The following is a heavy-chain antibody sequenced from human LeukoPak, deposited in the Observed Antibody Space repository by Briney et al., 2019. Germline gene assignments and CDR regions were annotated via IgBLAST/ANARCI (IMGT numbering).Heavy chain of an antibody. J-gene: IGHJ6*03. CDR3: ARSPPRSFYYYYYMDV. Sequence: GGSLRLSCAASGFTFSSYSMNWVRQAPGKGLEWVSSISSSSNYIYYADSVKGRFTISRDNAKNSLYLQMNSLRAEDTAVYYCARSPPRSFYYYYYMDVWGKGTTVTVSS. V-gene: IGHV3-21*01. D-gene: IGHD1-26*01. CDR1: GFTFSSYS. CDR2: ISSSSNYI.